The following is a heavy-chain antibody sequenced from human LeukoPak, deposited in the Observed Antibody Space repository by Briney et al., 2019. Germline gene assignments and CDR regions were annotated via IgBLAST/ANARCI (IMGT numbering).Heavy chain of an antibody. D-gene: IGHD2-21*01. Sequence: GASVKVSCKASGGTFSSYAISWVRQAPGQGLEWMGGIIPIFGKANYAQKFQGRVTITADKYTSTAYMELSSLRSEDTAVYYCASVLVSQVFDYWGQGTLVTVSS. V-gene: IGHV1-69*06. CDR2: IIPIFGKA. CDR3: ASVLVSQVFDY. J-gene: IGHJ4*02. CDR1: GGTFSSYA.